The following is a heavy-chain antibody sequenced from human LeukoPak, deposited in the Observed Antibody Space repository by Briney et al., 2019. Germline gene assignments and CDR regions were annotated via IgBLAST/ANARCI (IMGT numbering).Heavy chain of an antibody. Sequence: PSETLSLTCTVSGDSISSSRYYWGWIRQSPGKGLEWIGNILHSGSTYYNPSLKSRVTISVDTSRNQFSLKLSSVTAADTAVYYCASLDYGDYVRAYWGQGTLVTVSS. J-gene: IGHJ4*02. D-gene: IGHD4-17*01. CDR2: ILHSGST. V-gene: IGHV4-39*07. CDR3: ASLDYGDYVRAY. CDR1: GDSISSSRYY.